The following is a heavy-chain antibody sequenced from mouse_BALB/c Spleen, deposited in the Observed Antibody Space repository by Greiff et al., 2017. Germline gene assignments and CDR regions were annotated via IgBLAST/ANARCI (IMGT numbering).Heavy chain of an antibody. Sequence: LQESGPELVKPGASVKMSCKASGYTFTSYYIHWVKQRPGQGLEWIGWIYPGDGSTKYNEKFKGKTTLTADKSSSTAYMLLSSLTSEDSAIYFCATPYGNYSYYAMDYWGQGTSVTVSS. CDR3: ATPYGNYSYYAMDY. J-gene: IGHJ4*01. V-gene: IGHV1S56*01. CDR2: IYPGDGST. D-gene: IGHD2-1*01. CDR1: GYTFTSYY.